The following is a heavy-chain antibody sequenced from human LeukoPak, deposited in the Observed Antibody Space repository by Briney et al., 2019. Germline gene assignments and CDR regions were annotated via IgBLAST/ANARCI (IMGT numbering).Heavy chain of an antibody. CDR2: ISGSGGST. CDR3: ARELPRYYHGLDV. J-gene: IGHJ6*02. CDR1: GFTFSSYA. Sequence: GGSLRLSCAASGFTFSSYAMSWVRQAPGKGLEWVPAISGSGGSTYYADSVKGRFTISRDNSKNTLYLQMSSLRAEDTAVYYCARELPRYYHGLDVWGQGTTVTVSS. V-gene: IGHV3-23*01.